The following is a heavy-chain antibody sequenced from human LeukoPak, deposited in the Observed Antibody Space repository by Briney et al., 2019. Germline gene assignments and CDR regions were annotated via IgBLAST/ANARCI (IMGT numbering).Heavy chain of an antibody. J-gene: IGHJ3*02. Sequence: ASVTVSCKASGYTFTGYYMHWLRQAPGQGLEWMGWIDPNSGGTNYAQKFQGRVTMTRDTSVSTAYMELSSLRSDDTAVYYCARGPSHGAFDIWGQGTMVTVSS. V-gene: IGHV1-2*02. CDR1: GYTFTGYY. CDR2: IDPNSGGT. CDR3: ARGPSHGAFDI.